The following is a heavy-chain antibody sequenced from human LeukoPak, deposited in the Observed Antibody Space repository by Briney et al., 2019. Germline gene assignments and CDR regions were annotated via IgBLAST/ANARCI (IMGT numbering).Heavy chain of an antibody. CDR3: ATTTLWMFDY. CDR2: LHYSETT. CDR1: GFTFSSYA. J-gene: IGHJ4*02. V-gene: IGHV4-34*08. Sequence: GSLRLSCAASGFTFSSYAMSWIRQPPGKGLEWIGTLHYSETTHYNPSLESRVTISVDTSKNQFSLKLSSVTAADTAVYYCATTTLWMFDYWGQGTLVTVSS. D-gene: IGHD3-10*01.